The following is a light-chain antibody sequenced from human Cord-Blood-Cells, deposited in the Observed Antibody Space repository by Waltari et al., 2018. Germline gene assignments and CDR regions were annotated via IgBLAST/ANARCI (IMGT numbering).Light chain of an antibody. CDR3: SSYTSSSTLYV. CDR1: SSDVGGYTH. V-gene: IGLV2-14*01. Sequence: QSALTQPASVSGSPGQSITISCTGTSSDVGGYTHVSWYHQHPGKAPKLMIYDVSNRPSGVSNRFSGSKSGNTASLTISGLQAEDEADYYCSSYTSSSTLYVFGTGTKVTVL. CDR2: DVS. J-gene: IGLJ1*01.